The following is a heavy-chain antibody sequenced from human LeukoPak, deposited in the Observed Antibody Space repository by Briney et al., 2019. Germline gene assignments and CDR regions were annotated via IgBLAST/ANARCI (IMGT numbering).Heavy chain of an antibody. V-gene: IGHV1-69*06. J-gene: IGHJ4*02. CDR1: GGTFSSYA. Sequence: SVKVSCKASGGTFSSYAISWVRQAPGQGLEWMGGIIPIFGTANYAQKFQGRVTITADKSTSTAYMELSSLRSEDTAVYYCARVASKRWLQNRPFDYWGQGTLVTVSS. CDR2: IIPIFGTA. CDR3: ARVASKRWLQNRPFDY. D-gene: IGHD5-24*01.